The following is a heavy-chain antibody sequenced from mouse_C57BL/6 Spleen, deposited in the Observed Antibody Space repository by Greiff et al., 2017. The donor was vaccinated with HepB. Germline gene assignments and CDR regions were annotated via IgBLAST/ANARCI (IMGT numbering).Heavy chain of an antibody. D-gene: IGHD1-1*01. CDR1: GYTFTSYW. CDR3: ARTGSYYYGISWFAY. Sequence: QVQLQQPGTELVKPGASVKLSCKASGYTFTSYWMHWVKQRPGQGLEWIGNINPSNGGTNYNEKFKSKATLTVDKSSSTAYMQLSSLTSEDSAVYYCARTGSYYYGISWFAYWGQGTLVTVAA. CDR2: INPSNGGT. J-gene: IGHJ3*01. V-gene: IGHV1-53*01.